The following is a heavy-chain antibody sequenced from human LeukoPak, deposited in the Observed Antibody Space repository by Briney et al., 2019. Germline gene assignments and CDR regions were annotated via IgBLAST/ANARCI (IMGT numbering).Heavy chain of an antibody. CDR3: AKAPRIAVAAYYFDY. Sequence: GGSLRLSCAASGFTFSSYGMHWVRQAPGKELEWVAVISYDGSNKYYADSVKGRFTISRDNSKNTLYLQMNSLRAEDTAVYYCAKAPRIAVAAYYFDYWGQGTLVTVSS. CDR2: ISYDGSNK. D-gene: IGHD6-19*01. CDR1: GFTFSSYG. J-gene: IGHJ4*02. V-gene: IGHV3-30*18.